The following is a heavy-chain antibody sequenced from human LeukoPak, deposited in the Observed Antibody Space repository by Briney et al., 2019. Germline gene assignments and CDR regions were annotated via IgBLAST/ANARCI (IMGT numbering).Heavy chain of an antibody. V-gene: IGHV3-23*01. J-gene: IGHJ6*03. CDR1: GFTFSSYG. CDR3: ARGVYSSSAVYFYYYYIDV. D-gene: IGHD6-6*01. Sequence: PGGSLRLSCAASGFTFSSYGMSWVRQAPGKGLEWVSAIRGSGGSTYYADSVKGRFTISRDNSKNTLYLQMDSLRVEDTAVYHCARGVYSSSAVYFYYYYIDVWGKGTTVTVSS. CDR2: IRGSGGST.